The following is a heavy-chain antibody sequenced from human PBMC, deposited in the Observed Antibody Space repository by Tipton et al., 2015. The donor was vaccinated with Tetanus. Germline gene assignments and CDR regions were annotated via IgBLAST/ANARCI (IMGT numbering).Heavy chain of an antibody. V-gene: IGHV1-69*01. CDR2: IIPASGAT. CDR1: GGPFYKHG. D-gene: IGHD6-25*01. CDR3: VRDRAAAGGSDY. Sequence: QSGPEVKKPGSSVKVSCKSSGGPFYKHGIDWVRQAPGQGLEWMGGIIPASGATNYAHKFQGRVTMTADASTTTAHMELSNLRSDDTAVYYCVRDRAAAGGSDYWGQGTLVTV. J-gene: IGHJ4*02.